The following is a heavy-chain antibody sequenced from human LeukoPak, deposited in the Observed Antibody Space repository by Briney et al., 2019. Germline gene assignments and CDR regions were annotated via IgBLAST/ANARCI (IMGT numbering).Heavy chain of an antibody. J-gene: IGHJ4*02. CDR1: GFSFSVDA. Sequence: GGSLRLSCAVSGFSFSVDAIHWVRQAPGKGLEGVALIWSDGSQTKYAGSVKGRFTVSRDNSKNTAFLQMSGLTVEDTAVYYCAGAAGLGNYLIDYWGQGTLVTVSS. CDR2: IWSDGSQT. V-gene: IGHV3-33*01. CDR3: AGAAGLGNYLIDY. D-gene: IGHD3-16*01.